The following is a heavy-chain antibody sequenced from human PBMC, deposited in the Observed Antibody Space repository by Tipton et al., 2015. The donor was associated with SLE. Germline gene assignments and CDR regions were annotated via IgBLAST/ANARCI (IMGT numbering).Heavy chain of an antibody. D-gene: IGHD6-6*01. Sequence: TLSLTCTVSGGSISSYYWSWIRLPAGKGLEWIGRIYTSGSTNYNPSLKSRVTMSVDTPKNQFSLKVSSVTAADTAVYYCARGGGLVAFDIWGQGTTVTVSS. J-gene: IGHJ3*02. CDR2: IYTSGST. CDR1: GGSISSYY. CDR3: ARGGGLVAFDI. V-gene: IGHV4-4*07.